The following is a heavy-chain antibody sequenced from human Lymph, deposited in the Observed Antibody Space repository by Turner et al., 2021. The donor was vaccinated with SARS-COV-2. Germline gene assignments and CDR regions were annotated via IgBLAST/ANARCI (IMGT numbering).Heavy chain of an antibody. CDR1: GGSVTSSSYY. CDR2: IYSSGST. D-gene: IGHD5-18*01. J-gene: IGHJ4*02. V-gene: IGHV4-39*01. Sequence: QVQLQESGPGLVKPSETLSLTCTVSGGSVTSSSYYWGWIRQPPGKGLEWIGNIYSSGSTYYNPSLKSQVTISVDTSKNQFSLKLSSVTAADTAVYYCARQGWLRGYFDYWSQGTLVTVSS. CDR3: ARQGWLRGYFDY.